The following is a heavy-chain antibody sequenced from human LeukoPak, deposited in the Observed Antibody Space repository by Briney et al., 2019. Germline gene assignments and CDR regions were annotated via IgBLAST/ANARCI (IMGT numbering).Heavy chain of an antibody. D-gene: IGHD1-1*01. CDR1: GFTFSSFT. CDR3: ARRGTDASFSFFDV. J-gene: IGHJ3*01. V-gene: IGHV3-21*01. CDR2: ISGDTTYI. Sequence: GGSLRLSCAASGFTFSSFTMHWVRQIPGERPEWVSSISGDTTYIYYADSIKGRFTISRDNTNTSLFLQMNSLRAEDTATYFCARRGTDASFSFFDVWGQGTMVTVSS.